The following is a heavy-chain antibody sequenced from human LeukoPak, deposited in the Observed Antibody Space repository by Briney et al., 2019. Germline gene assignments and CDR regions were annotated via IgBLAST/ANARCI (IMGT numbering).Heavy chain of an antibody. Sequence: SETLSLTCAVYGGSFSGYYWSWIRQPPGKGLEWIGEINHSGGTNYNPSLKSRVTISVDKSKNQFSLKLNSVTAADTAVYYCARYYYDGSGYYRFDNWGQGTLVTVSS. CDR2: INHSGGT. D-gene: IGHD3-22*01. CDR3: ARYYYDGSGYYRFDN. CDR1: GGSFSGYY. J-gene: IGHJ4*02. V-gene: IGHV4-34*01.